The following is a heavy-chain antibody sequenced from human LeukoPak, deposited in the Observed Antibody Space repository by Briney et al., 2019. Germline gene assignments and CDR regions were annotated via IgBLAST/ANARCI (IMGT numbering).Heavy chain of an antibody. D-gene: IGHD2-2*02. CDR2: INPNSGGT. CDR1: GYTFTGCY. Sequence: ASVKVSCKASGYTFTGCYMHWVRQAPGQGLEWMGWINPNSGGTNYAQKFQGRVTMTRDTSISTAYMELSRLRSDDTAVYYCARGCSSTSCYTEDAFDIWGQGTMVTVSS. V-gene: IGHV1-2*02. CDR3: ARGCSSTSCYTEDAFDI. J-gene: IGHJ3*02.